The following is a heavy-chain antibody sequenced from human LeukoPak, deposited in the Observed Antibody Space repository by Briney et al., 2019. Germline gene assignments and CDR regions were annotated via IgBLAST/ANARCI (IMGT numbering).Heavy chain of an antibody. Sequence: PGGSLRLSCAASGFTFSSYWMSWVRQAPGKGLEWVANIKQDGSEKYYVDSVKGRFTISRDNAKNSLYLQMNSLRAEDTAVYYCAKDSGSGSFIMYYYYGMDVWGQGTTVTVSS. CDR1: GFTFSSYW. J-gene: IGHJ6*02. V-gene: IGHV3-7*03. CDR2: IKQDGSEK. CDR3: AKDSGSGSFIMYYYYGMDV. D-gene: IGHD3-10*01.